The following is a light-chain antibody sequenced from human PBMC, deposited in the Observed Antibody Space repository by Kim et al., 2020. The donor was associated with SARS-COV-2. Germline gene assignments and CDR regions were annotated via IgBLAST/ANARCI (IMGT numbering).Light chain of an antibody. CDR1: QSIYSY. V-gene: IGKV1-39*01. CDR2: AAS. CDR3: QQSYSAPLYA. Sequence: ASVGDRVTITCRASQSIYSYLSWYQQKPGKAPKLLIYAASSLQSGVPSRFSGSGSGTDFTLTISSLQPEDFATYYCQQSYSAPLYAFGQGTKLEI. J-gene: IGKJ2*01.